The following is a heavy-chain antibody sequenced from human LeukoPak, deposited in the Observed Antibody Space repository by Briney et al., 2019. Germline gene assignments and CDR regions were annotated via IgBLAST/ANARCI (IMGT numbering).Heavy chain of an antibody. CDR3: ARDYKYAFDN. V-gene: IGHV3-11*06. CDR2: IGIDSGNT. J-gene: IGHJ4*02. CDR1: GFTFSQYW. Sequence: TGGSLRLSCAASGFTFSQYWMRWLRQAPEKGLEWISYIGIDSGNTNYADSVKGRFTISGDKAKNSLYLPMNSLRVEDTAVYYCARDYKYAFDNWGQGTLVTVSS. D-gene: IGHD5-24*01.